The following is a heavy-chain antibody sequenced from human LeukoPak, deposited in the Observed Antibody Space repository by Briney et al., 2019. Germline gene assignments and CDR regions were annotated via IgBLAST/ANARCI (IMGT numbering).Heavy chain of an antibody. V-gene: IGHV1-69*04. J-gene: IGHJ5*02. Sequence: SVTVSCKASGGTFSSYAISWVRQAPGQGLEWMGRIIPILGIANYAQKFQGRVTITADKSTSTAYMELSSLRSEDTAVYYCARLNKGSSSWYWGYNWFDPWGQGTLVTVSS. CDR1: GGTFSSYA. CDR3: ARLNKGSSSWYWGYNWFDP. CDR2: IIPILGIA. D-gene: IGHD6-13*01.